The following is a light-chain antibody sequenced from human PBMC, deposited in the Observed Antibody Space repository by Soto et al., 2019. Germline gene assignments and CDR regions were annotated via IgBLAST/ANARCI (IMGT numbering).Light chain of an antibody. Sequence: QSALTQPPSASGSPGQSVTISCTGTSSDVGGYNYVSWHQQHPGKAPKLIIYDVTKRPSGVPDRFSGSKSGYTASLTVSGLQAEDEADYYCSSCAGGNIYVFGTGTKVTVL. CDR3: SSCAGGNIYV. J-gene: IGLJ1*01. CDR2: DVT. V-gene: IGLV2-8*01. CDR1: SSDVGGYNY.